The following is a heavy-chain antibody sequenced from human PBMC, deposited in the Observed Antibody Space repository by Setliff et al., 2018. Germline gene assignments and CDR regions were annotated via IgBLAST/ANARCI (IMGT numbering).Heavy chain of an antibody. Sequence: KTSETLSLTCAVSGFSISSGYYWGWIRQPPGKGLEWIENIHHSGKAYYNPSLKSRVTMSVDTSKNHVSLKLSSVTAADTAVYYCARAHTWSLPNDNSGYPGWFDPWGQGTLVTVSS. CDR1: GFSISSGYY. J-gene: IGHJ5*02. V-gene: IGHV4-38-2*01. D-gene: IGHD3-22*01. CDR2: IHHSGKA. CDR3: ARAHTWSLPNDNSGYPGWFDP.